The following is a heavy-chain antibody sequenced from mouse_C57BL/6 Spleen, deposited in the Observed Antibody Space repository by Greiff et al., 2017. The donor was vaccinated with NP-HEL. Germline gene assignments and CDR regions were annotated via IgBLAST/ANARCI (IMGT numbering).Heavy chain of an antibody. V-gene: IGHV3-3*01. D-gene: IGHD1-1*01. CDR1: GFSINSDCY. J-gene: IGHJ4*01. CDR3: ARGIYYGSREDGYAMDY. CDR2: TFYSGIT. Sequence: EVKLQESGPSLVRPSQTLSLTCTVTGFSINSDCYWIWIRQFPGNKLEYIGYTFYSGITYYNPSLESRTYITRDTSKNQFSLKLSSVTTEDTATYYCARGIYYGSREDGYAMDYWGQGTSVTVSS.